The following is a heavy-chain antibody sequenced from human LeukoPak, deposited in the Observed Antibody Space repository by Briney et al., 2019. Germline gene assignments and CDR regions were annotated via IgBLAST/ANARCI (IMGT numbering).Heavy chain of an antibody. V-gene: IGHV4-59*01. Sequence: PSETLSLTCTVSGGSISSYYWSWIRQPPGKGLEWIGYIYYSGSTNYNPSLKSRVTISVDTSKNQFSLKLSSVTAADTAVYYCARGYRGSYELGYWGQGTLVTVSS. CDR3: ARGYRGSYELGY. D-gene: IGHD1-26*01. CDR1: GGSISSYY. J-gene: IGHJ4*02. CDR2: IYYSGST.